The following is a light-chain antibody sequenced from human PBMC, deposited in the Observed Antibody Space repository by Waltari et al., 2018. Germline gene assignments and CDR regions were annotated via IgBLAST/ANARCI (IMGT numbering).Light chain of an antibody. Sequence: EIMLTQSPATLSLSPGERATLSGRASQSVYSYLAWYQQKPGQAPRLLIYDASSRATGVPARFSGSGSGTDFTLTISSLEPEDFAVYYCQQRGNWLRTFGGGTKVEIK. V-gene: IGKV3-11*01. CDR2: DAS. CDR1: QSVYSY. CDR3: QQRGNWLRT. J-gene: IGKJ4*01.